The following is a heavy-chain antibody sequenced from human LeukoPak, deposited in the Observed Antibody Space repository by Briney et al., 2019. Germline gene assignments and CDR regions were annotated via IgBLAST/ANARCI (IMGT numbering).Heavy chain of an antibody. Sequence: KPGGSLRLSCAASGFTFSSYSMNWVRQAPGKGLEWVSSISMSSSYIYYADSMKGRFTISRDNAKNSLYLQMNSLRAEGTAIYYCATDQGFDYWGQGTLVTVSS. CDR1: GFTFSSYS. V-gene: IGHV3-21*01. CDR3: ATDQGFDY. CDR2: ISMSSSYI. J-gene: IGHJ4*02.